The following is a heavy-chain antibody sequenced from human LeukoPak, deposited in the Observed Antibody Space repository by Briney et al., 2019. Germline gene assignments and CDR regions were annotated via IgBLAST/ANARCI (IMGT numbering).Heavy chain of an antibody. J-gene: IGHJ4*02. D-gene: IGHD2-8*01. CDR3: AREMYGDD. CDR1: GFTFSSYS. V-gene: IGHV3-53*04. CDR2: IYTGDNT. Sequence: GGSLRLSCAASGFTFSSYSMNWVRQAPGKGLEWVSVIYTGDNTYYADFVKGRFTISRHNSKNTVYLQMNSLRPEDTAVYYCAREMYGDDWGQGTLVTVSS.